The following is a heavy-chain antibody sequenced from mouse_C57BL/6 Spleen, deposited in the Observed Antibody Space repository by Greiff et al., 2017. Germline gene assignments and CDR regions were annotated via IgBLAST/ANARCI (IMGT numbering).Heavy chain of an antibody. CDR3: AKNVYDLYFDG. CDR1: GFSLTSYG. D-gene: IGHD1-1*01. Sequence: QVQLKESGPGLVQPSQSLSITCTVSGFSLTSYGVHWVRQSPGKGLEWLGVLWRGGSTDYNAAFMSRLSITKDNSKSQVFCKMNSLQADDTAIYYCAKNVYDLYFDGWGTGTTVTVAS. V-gene: IGHV2-5*01. J-gene: IGHJ1*03. CDR2: LWRGGST.